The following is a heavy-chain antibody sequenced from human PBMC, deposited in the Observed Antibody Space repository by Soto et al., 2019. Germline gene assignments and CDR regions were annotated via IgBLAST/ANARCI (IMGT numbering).Heavy chain of an antibody. CDR2: SRNRVNSHTT. D-gene: IGHD1-26*01. J-gene: IGHJ6*01. Sequence: EVQLVESGGGLVQPGGSLRLSCAASGFTFSDHYMDWVRQAPGKGLEWVARSRNRVNSHTTAYAASVKGRFTISRDESKSSLYLQMNSLKIEDTAVYYCTRGLLGGAPSYTFHGMGVWGQGTTVTVSS. CDR3: TRGLLGGAPSYTFHGMGV. CDR1: GFTFSDHY. V-gene: IGHV3-72*01.